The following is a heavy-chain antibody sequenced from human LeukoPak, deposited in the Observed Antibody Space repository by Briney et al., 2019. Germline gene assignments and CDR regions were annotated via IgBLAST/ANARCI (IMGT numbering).Heavy chain of an antibody. CDR3: ARLTVTPTNFDY. J-gene: IGHJ4*02. CDR2: IIPILGIA. Sequence: SVKVSCKASGGTFSSYAISWVRQAPGQGLEWMGRIIPILGIANYAQKFQGRVTITADKSTSTAYMELRSLRSDDTAVYYCARLTVTPTNFDYWGQGTLVTVSS. D-gene: IGHD4-17*01. CDR1: GGTFSSYA. V-gene: IGHV1-69*04.